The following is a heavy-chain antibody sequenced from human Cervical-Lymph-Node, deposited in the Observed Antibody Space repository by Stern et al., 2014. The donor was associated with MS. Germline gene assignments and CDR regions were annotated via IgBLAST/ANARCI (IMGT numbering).Heavy chain of an antibody. V-gene: IGHV3-11*01. CDR2: ISSSGSSL. Sequence: VHLVESGGGLVKPGGSLRLSCAASGFTFSDYYMSWIRQAPGKGLEWVSSISSSGSSLYYADSVQGRFTISRDNAKNSLYLQMNSLRAEDTAVYYCARSHSKWLVHDAFDIWGQGTMVSVSS. J-gene: IGHJ3*02. CDR1: GFTFSDYY. CDR3: ARSHSKWLVHDAFDI. D-gene: IGHD6-19*01.